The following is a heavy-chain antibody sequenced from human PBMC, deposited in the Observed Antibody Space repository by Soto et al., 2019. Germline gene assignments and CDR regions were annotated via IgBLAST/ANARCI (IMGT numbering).Heavy chain of an antibody. CDR2: IAPDGSQI. V-gene: IGHV3-30-3*01. J-gene: IGHJ5*02. CDR3: ATDIHATWLLNS. Sequence: GGSLRLSCAASGFGFGGKTMYWGLQAPGRGLEWVALIAPDGSQIYYADSVKGRFTISRDNSKNTLYLQMDSLRAEDTSLYLCATDIHATWLLNSWGQGTLVTVSS. CDR1: GFGFGGKT. D-gene: IGHD2-2*02.